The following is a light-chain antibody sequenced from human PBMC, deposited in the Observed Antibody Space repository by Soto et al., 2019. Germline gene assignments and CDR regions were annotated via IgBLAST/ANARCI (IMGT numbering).Light chain of an antibody. CDR3: QPYSKFPPKP. CDR2: GAS. Sequence: HSPDAVSVYTGGRATLSCRASQSVSTNLAWYQQKPGQAPRLLIHGASTRATGIPARFGGSGSGTEFTLTISSLQSEDSAVYYCQPYSKFPPKPFGQ. V-gene: IGKV3-15*01. J-gene: IGKJ1*01. CDR1: QSVSTN.